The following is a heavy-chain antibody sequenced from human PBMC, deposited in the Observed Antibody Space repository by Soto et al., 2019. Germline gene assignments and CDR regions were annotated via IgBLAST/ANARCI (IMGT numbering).Heavy chain of an antibody. Sequence: PSETLSLTCTVSGGSISSYYWSWIRQPPGKGLEWIGYIYYSGSTNYNPSLKSRVTISVDTSKNQFSPKLTSVTAADTAVYFCTRGGFYYYDSSGYYDYWGQGILVTVSS. V-gene: IGHV4-59*01. CDR3: TRGGFYYYDSSGYYDY. CDR1: GGSISSYY. D-gene: IGHD3-22*01. CDR2: IYYSGST. J-gene: IGHJ4*02.